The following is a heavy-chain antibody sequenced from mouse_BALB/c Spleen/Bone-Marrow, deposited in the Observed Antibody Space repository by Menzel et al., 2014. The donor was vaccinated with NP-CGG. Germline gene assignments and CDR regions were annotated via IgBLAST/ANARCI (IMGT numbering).Heavy chain of an antibody. CDR3: TRGRTWDFDY. J-gene: IGHJ2*01. Sequence: VKQRPGQGLEWIGEINPSNGGTNFNEKFKSRATLTVDKSSSTAYMQLSSLTSEDSAVYYCTRGRTWDFDYWGQGTTLTVSS. V-gene: IGHV1S81*02. CDR2: INPSNGGT. D-gene: IGHD4-1*01.